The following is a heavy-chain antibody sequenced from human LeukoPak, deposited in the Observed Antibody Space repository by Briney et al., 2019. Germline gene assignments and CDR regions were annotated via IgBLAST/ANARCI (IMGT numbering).Heavy chain of an antibody. CDR3: ARGYCSGDCFTLFDY. CDR2: IYYSGST. D-gene: IGHD2-21*02. V-gene: IGHV4-59*01. Sequence: SETLSLTCTVSGGSISSYYWSWIRQPPGKGLEWIGYIYYSGSTNYNPSLESRVTISVDTSKNQFSLKLSSVTPADTAVYYCARGYCSGDCFTLFDYWGQGTLVTVSS. J-gene: IGHJ4*02. CDR1: GGSISSYY.